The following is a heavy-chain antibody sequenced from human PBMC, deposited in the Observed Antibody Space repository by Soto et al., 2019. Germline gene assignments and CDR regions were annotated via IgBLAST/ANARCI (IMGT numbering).Heavy chain of an antibody. Sequence: EVHLVESGGGLVQTGGSLRLSCAIFESTVSRDWMNWVRQAPGKGLEWVAHINQDGSEKYYVDSVKGRFTISRDNAKRSLYLQMNSLRPAGTAMYYGSGGVGDAFWGQGTLVTVSS. CDR1: ESTVSRDW. D-gene: IGHD1-26*01. CDR3: SGGVGDAF. J-gene: IGHJ4*02. V-gene: IGHV3-7*04. CDR2: INQDGSEK.